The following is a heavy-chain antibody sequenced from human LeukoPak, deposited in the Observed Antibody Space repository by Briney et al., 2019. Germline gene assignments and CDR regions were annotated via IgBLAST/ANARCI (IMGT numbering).Heavy chain of an antibody. V-gene: IGHV3-48*01. CDR3: ADGDYENY. CDR1: GFTFSSYG. J-gene: IGHJ4*02. CDR2: ISSSSSTI. Sequence: PGGSLRLSCAASGFTFSSYGMTWVRQAPGKGLEWVSYISSSSSTIYYADSVKGRFTISRDDAKNSLYLQLNSLRAEDTAVYYRADGDYENYWGQGTLVTVSS. D-gene: IGHD4-17*01.